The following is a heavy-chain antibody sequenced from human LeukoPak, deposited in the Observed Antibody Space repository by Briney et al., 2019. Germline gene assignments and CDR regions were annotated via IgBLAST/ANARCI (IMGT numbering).Heavy chain of an antibody. V-gene: IGHV7-4-1*02. CDR1: GYTFTSYA. J-gene: IGHJ5*02. Sequence: ASVKVSCTASGYTFTSYAMNWVRQAPGQGLEWMGWINTNTGNPTYAQGFTGRFVFSLDTSVSTAYLQISSLKAEDTAVYYCARATTVTTHDNWFDPWGQGTLVTVSS. D-gene: IGHD4-11*01. CDR3: ARATTVTTHDNWFDP. CDR2: INTNTGNP.